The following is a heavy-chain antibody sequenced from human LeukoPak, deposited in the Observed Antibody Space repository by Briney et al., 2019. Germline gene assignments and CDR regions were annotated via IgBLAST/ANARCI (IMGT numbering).Heavy chain of an antibody. CDR3: AKAFTRVTIFAGFDL. Sequence: PGGSLRLSCTASGFIFSDYALSWVRQAPGKGREWVSVISASSGVIHYADSVKGRFTVSRDNSKDTLYLQMNSLRVEDTAAYYCAKAFTRVTIFAGFDLWGQGTAVTVSS. J-gene: IGHJ3*01. D-gene: IGHD3-3*01. CDR1: GFIFSDYA. CDR2: ISASSGVI. V-gene: IGHV3-23*01.